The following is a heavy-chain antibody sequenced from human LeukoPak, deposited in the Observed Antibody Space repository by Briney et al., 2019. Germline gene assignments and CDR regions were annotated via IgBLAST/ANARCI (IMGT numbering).Heavy chain of an antibody. CDR3: TRGRGI. V-gene: IGHV4-59*08. Sequence: SETLSLTCTVSGGSISSYYWSWIRQPPGKGLEWIGYIYYSGSTNYNLSLKSRVTISVDTSKNQFSLKLSSVTATDTAVYYCTRGRGIWGQGTLVTVSS. J-gene: IGHJ4*02. D-gene: IGHD3-10*01. CDR1: GGSISSYY. CDR2: IYYSGST.